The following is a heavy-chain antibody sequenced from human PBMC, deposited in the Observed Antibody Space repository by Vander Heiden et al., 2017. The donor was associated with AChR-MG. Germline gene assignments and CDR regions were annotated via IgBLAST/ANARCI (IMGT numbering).Heavy chain of an antibody. D-gene: IGHD2-2*01. CDR3: ARDNAPSTPYCNRTSCDDAFDI. CDR2: INPNSGGT. V-gene: IGHV1-2*06. Sequence: QVQLVQSGAEVKKPGASVKVSCKASGYTFTGYYMHWVRQAPGQGLEWMGRINPNSGGTNYAQKFQGRVTMTRDTSISTAYMELSRLRSDDTAVYYCARDNAPSTPYCNRTSCDDAFDIWGQGKMVTVSS. J-gene: IGHJ3*02. CDR1: GYTFTGYY.